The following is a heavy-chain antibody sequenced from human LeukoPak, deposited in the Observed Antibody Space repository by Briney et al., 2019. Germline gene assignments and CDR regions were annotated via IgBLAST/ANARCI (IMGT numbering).Heavy chain of an antibody. CDR2: INTDGSST. CDR3: ARDGRLYYDFWSGYYEDAFDI. Sequence: GGSLRLSCAASGFTFSSYWMHWVRQAPGKGLVWVSRINTDGSSTSYADSVKGRFTISRDNAKNTLYLQMNSLRAEDTAVYYCARDGRLYYDFWSGYYEDAFDIWGQGTMVTVSS. CDR1: GFTFSSYW. V-gene: IGHV3-74*01. J-gene: IGHJ3*02. D-gene: IGHD3-3*01.